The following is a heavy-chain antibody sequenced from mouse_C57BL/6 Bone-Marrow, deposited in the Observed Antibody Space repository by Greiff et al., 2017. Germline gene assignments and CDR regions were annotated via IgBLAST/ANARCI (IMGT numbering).Heavy chain of an antibody. J-gene: IGHJ4*01. D-gene: IGHD1-1*01. Sequence: QVQLQQPGAELVRPGSSVKLSCKASGYTFTSYWMHWVKQRPIQGLEWIGNIDPSDSETHYNQKFKDKATLTVDKSSSTAYMQLSSLTSEASAVYYCARRGYGSSYDAMDYWGQGTSVTVSS. V-gene: IGHV1-52*01. CDR1: GYTFTSYW. CDR3: ARRGYGSSYDAMDY. CDR2: IDPSDSET.